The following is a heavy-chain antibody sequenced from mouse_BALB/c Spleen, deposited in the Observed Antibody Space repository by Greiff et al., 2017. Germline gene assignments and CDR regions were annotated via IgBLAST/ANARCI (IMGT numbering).Heavy chain of an antibody. V-gene: IGHV1-54*01. CDR3: ARSYYGYDAMDY. CDR2: INPGSGGT. CDR1: GYAFTNYL. D-gene: IGHD1-2*01. Sequence: VKLLESGAELVRPGTSVKVSCKASGYAFTNYLIEWVKQRPGQGLEWIGVINPGSGGTNYNEKFKGKATLTADKSSSTAYMQLSSLTSDDSAVYFCARSYYGYDAMDYWGQGTSVTVSS. J-gene: IGHJ4*01.